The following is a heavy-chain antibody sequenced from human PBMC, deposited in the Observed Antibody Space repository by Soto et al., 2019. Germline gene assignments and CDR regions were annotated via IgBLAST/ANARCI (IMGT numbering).Heavy chain of an antibody. Sequence: ASVKVSCKASGYTFLDYDINWVRQAPGQGLEWMGWMNPNSGNTGYAQKFQGRVTMTRDTSISTAYMELSSLRSEDTAVYYCVGPWNKQWGQGTLVTVSS. J-gene: IGHJ4*02. CDR2: MNPNSGNT. D-gene: IGHD1-1*01. V-gene: IGHV1-8*01. CDR3: VGPWNKQ. CDR1: GYTFLDYD.